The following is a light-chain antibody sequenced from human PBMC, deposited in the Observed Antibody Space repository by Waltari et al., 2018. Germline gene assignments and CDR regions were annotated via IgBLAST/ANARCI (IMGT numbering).Light chain of an antibody. J-gene: IGLJ2*01. Sequence: QPALTQPPSASGTPGQSVPISSTGTHSDVGGYHYVPWYQQHPGEPPNLMIHEVTTRPSGVPDRFSGYKSDNTASLTVSGLQAEDEADYYCSSFSGSNNYNVVFGGGTKLTVL. CDR3: SSFSGSNNYNVV. CDR2: EVT. CDR1: HSDVGGYHY. V-gene: IGLV2-8*01.